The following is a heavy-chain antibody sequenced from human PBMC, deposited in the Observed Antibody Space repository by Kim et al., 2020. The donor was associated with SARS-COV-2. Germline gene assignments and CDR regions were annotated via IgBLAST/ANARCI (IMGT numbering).Heavy chain of an antibody. V-gene: IGHV1-2*06. D-gene: IGHD2-15*01. Sequence: ASVKVSCKASGYTFTGHYIHWVRQAPGQGPEWMGRINPNSGDTDYAQNFQGRVTMTRDTSTTTAYMELSSLRSDDTAVYFCARGPGGNRFGASHSDYWGQGSLITVSS. CDR1: GYTFTGHY. CDR2: INPNSGDT. CDR3: ARGPGGNRFGASHSDY. J-gene: IGHJ4*02.